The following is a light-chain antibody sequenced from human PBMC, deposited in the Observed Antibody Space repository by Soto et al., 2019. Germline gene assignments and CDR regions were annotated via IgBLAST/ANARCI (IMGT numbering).Light chain of an antibody. CDR1: QSVGSRF. CDR2: GTF. V-gene: IGKV3-20*01. Sequence: IVLTQSPGTPSLSPGERATLSCRASQSVGSRFLAWYQQKPGQAPRLLIPGTFSRATGIPDRFSGSGSGTDFTLTISRLEPEDFAVYYCQQYGSSGTFGQGTKVDI. J-gene: IGKJ1*01. CDR3: QQYGSSGT.